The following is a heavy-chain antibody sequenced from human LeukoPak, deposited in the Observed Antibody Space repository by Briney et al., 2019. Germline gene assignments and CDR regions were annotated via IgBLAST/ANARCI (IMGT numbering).Heavy chain of an antibody. D-gene: IGHD2-2*01. Sequence: GGSLRLSCAASGFTFSSYGMHWVRQAPGKGLEWVAVIWYDGSNKYYADSVKGRFTISRDNSKNTLYLQMNSLRAEDTAVYYCARRSQLSSSFDYWGQGTLVTVSS. CDR1: GFTFSSYG. J-gene: IGHJ4*02. V-gene: IGHV3-33*01. CDR3: ARRSQLSSSFDY. CDR2: IWYDGSNK.